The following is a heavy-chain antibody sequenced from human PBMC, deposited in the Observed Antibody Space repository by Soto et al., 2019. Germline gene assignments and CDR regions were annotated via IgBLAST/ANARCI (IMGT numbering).Heavy chain of an antibody. V-gene: IGHV1-18*01. CDR3: ARDGYEYSSGLGDFDY. CDR1: GYTFTSYG. D-gene: IGHD6-19*01. J-gene: IGHJ4*02. CDR2: ISAYNGNT. Sequence: ASVKVSCKASGYTFTSYGISWVRQAPGQGLEWMGWISAYNGNTNYAQKLQGRVTMTTDTSTSTAYMELRSLRSDDTAVYYCARDGYEYSSGLGDFDYWGQGTLVTVSS.